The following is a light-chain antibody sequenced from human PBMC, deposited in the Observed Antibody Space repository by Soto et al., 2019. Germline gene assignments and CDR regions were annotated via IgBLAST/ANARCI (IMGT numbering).Light chain of an antibody. CDR3: QQYNSYSLT. CDR2: DAS. CDR1: QSISSW. Sequence: DIQMTQSPSTLSASVGDRLTITCRASQSISSWVAWYQQKPGKPPKLLIYDASSLESGVPSRFSGSGSGTDFTLTISSLQPDDFATYYCQQYNSYSLTFGGGTKVDIK. V-gene: IGKV1-5*01. J-gene: IGKJ4*01.